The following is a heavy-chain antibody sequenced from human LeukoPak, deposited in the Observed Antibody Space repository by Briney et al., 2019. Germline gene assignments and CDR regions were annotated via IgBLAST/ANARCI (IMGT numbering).Heavy chain of an antibody. CDR3: ARVLKYCGGDCYTYYYYYYGMDV. Sequence: SETLSLTCAVYGGSFSGYYWSWIRQPPGKGLEWIGEINHSGSTNYNPSLKSRDTISVDTSKNQFSLKLSSVTAADTAVYYCARVLKYCGGDCYTYYYYYYGMDVWGQGTTVTVSS. J-gene: IGHJ6*02. CDR1: GGSFSGYY. D-gene: IGHD2-21*02. V-gene: IGHV4-34*01. CDR2: INHSGST.